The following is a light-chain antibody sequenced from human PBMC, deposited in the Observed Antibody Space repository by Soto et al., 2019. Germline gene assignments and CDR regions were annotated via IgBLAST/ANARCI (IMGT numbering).Light chain of an antibody. CDR2: GAS. J-gene: IGKJ1*01. V-gene: IGKV3-20*01. CDR3: QQYGISPET. CDR1: QSVDSNF. Sequence: EMVLTQSPGTLALSPGERATLSGRASQSVDSNFLAWYQQKPGPAPRLLIYGASIRATGIPDRFSGSGSGTDFTLTISRLEPEDFAVYYCQQYGISPETFGHGTKVEIK.